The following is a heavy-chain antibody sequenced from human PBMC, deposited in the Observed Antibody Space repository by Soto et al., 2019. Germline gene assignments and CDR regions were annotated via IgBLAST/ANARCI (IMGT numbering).Heavy chain of an antibody. D-gene: IGHD6-19*01. Sequence: GGSLRLSCAASGFTFSSYWMSWFRQAPGNGLEWVANIKQDGREKYYADSVKGRFTISRDNSKNTLYLQMNSLRAEDTAVYYCAKDKHRQWLVSEESYYYYGMDVWGQGTTVTVSS. V-gene: IGHV3-7*01. CDR1: GFTFSSYW. CDR2: IKQDGREK. J-gene: IGHJ6*02. CDR3: AKDKHRQWLVSEESYYYYGMDV.